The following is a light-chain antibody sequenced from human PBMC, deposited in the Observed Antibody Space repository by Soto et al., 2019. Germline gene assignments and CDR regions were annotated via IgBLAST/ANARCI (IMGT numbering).Light chain of an antibody. Sequence: DIQMTQSPSSLSASVGDRVIITCRASQGIGDDLGWYQQKPGKAPKRLIYAASILQSGGPSRFSGSGSGTDFTLTISSLQPDDFASYYCLQHNTYPWTFGPGTKVEVK. CDR3: LQHNTYPWT. V-gene: IGKV1-17*01. CDR1: QGIGDD. CDR2: AAS. J-gene: IGKJ1*01.